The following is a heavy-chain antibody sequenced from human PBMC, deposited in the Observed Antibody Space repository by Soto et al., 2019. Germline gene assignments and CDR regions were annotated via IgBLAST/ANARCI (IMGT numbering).Heavy chain of an antibody. CDR2: IFSNDDK. Sequence: QVTLKESGPVLVKPTETLTLTCTVSGFSLSNARMGVSWIRQPPGKALEWLAHIFSNDDKPFNTALKSRLTISEDISKSEVVLNMTNMDTVDTATYYCAHIARWNYGMDVWGQGTTDTVSS. V-gene: IGHV2-26*01. D-gene: IGHD2-15*01. CDR1: GFSLSNARMG. J-gene: IGHJ6*02. CDR3: AHIARWNYGMDV.